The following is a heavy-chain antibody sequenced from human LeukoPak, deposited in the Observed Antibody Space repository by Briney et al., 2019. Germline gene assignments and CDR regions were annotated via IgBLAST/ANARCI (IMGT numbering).Heavy chain of an antibody. CDR3: ARARVRGLQWLASSPTFDY. CDR1: GGSISSYY. D-gene: IGHD6-19*01. V-gene: IGHV4-34*01. CDR2: INHSGST. J-gene: IGHJ4*02. Sequence: SETLSLTCTVSGGSISSYYWSWIRQPPGKGLEWIGEINHSGSTNYNPSLKSRVTISVDTSKNQFSLKLSSVTAADTAVYYCARARVRGLQWLASSPTFDYWGQGTLVTVSS.